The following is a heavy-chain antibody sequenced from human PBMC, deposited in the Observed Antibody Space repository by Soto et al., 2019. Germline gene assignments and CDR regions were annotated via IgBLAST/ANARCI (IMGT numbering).Heavy chain of an antibody. CDR3: ARYSSGYYPTRHHYLDF. CDR2: TYYRSKWYN. Sequence: PSQTLSLTCAISGDSVSSYTAAWNWIRQSPSRGLEWLGRTYYRSKWYNDYTVSLKSRITINADTSKNQFSLQLNSVTPEDTAVYYCARYSSGYYPTRHHYLDFRGQGTLVTVSS. CDR1: GDSVSSYTAA. V-gene: IGHV6-1*01. D-gene: IGHD6-19*01. J-gene: IGHJ4*02.